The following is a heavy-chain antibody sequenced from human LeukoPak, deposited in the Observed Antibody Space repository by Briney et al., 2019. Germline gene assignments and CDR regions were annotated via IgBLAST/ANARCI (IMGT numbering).Heavy chain of an antibody. Sequence: GGSLRLSCAASGFTFSNYAMSWVRQAPGKGLEWVSAITGSGSGIYYADSMKSRFTISRDNSKNTLHLQINSLRAEDTAVYYCAKWGDYDVLTGYYVSDYWGQGTLVTVSS. CDR3: AKWGDYDVLTGYYVSDY. V-gene: IGHV3-23*01. J-gene: IGHJ4*02. D-gene: IGHD3-9*01. CDR2: ITGSGSGI. CDR1: GFTFSNYA.